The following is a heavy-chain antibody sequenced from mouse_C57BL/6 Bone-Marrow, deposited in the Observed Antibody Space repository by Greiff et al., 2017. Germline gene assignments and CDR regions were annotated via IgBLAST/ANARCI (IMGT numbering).Heavy chain of an antibody. CDR1: GFSLTSYG. J-gene: IGHJ2*01. CDR2: IWSGGST. V-gene: IGHV2-2*01. CDR3: ARWGYSNYFHLDY. Sequence: VQLQQSGPGLVQPSQSLSITCTVSGFSLTSYGVHWVRQSPGKGLEWLGVIWSGGSTDYNAAFISRLSTSKNNSKSQVFFKMNSLQADDTAIYYCARWGYSNYFHLDYWGQGTTLTVSS. D-gene: IGHD2-5*01.